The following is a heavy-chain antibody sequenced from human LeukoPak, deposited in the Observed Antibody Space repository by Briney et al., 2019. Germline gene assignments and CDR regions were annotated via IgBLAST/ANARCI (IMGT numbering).Heavy chain of an antibody. V-gene: IGHV3-30*18. CDR1: GFTFSSYG. Sequence: GGSLRLSCAASGFTFSSYGMHWVRQAPGKGLEWVAVISYDGSNEYYADSVKGRFTISRDNSKNTLYLQMNSLRAEDTAVYYCAKGLWYYYDSSGYVDYWGQGTLVTVSS. J-gene: IGHJ4*02. CDR2: ISYDGSNE. D-gene: IGHD3-22*01. CDR3: AKGLWYYYDSSGYVDY.